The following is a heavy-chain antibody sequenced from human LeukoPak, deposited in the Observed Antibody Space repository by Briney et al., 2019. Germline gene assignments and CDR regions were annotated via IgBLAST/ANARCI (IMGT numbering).Heavy chain of an antibody. CDR1: GGSISGYY. V-gene: IGHV4-4*07. CDR2: VYTSGST. D-gene: IGHD1-7*01. CDR3: ARLITGTTTAFDI. Sequence: PSETLSLTCSVSGGSISGYYWTWLRQPAGKGLEGIGRVYTSGSTHYNPSLKTRLTMSVDTSKNQFSLKLSSVTAADTAVYYCARLITGTTTAFDIWGQGTMVTVSS. J-gene: IGHJ3*02.